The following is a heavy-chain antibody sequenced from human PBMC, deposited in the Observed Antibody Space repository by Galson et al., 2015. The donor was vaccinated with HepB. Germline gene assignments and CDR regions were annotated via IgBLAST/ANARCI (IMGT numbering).Heavy chain of an antibody. D-gene: IGHD2-2*02. CDR1: GFTFSNAW. J-gene: IGHJ4*02. CDR3: TTIWGVVPAAIHFDY. V-gene: IGHV3-15*01. Sequence: SLRLSCAASGFTFSNAWMSWVRQAPGKGLEWVGRIKSKTDGGTTDYAAPVKGRFTISRDDSKNTLYLQMNSLKTEDTAVYYCTTIWGVVPAAIHFDYWGQGTLVTVSS. CDR2: IKSKTDGGTT.